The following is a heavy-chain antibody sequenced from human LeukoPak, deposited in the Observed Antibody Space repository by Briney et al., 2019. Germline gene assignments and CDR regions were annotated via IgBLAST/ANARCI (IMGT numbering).Heavy chain of an antibody. V-gene: IGHV1-2*02. D-gene: IGHD5-24*01. Sequence: ASVKVSCKASGYTFTGYYIHWVRQAPGQRLEWMGWIYPNSGGTNYAQRFLGRVTMTRDTSISTAYMELSRLRSDDTAVCYCARTLRDDYNYIFDYWGQGTLVTVSS. J-gene: IGHJ4*02. CDR3: ARTLRDDYNYIFDY. CDR2: IYPNSGGT. CDR1: GYTFTGYY.